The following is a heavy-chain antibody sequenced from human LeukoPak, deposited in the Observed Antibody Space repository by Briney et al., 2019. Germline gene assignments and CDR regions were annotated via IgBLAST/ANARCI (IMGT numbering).Heavy chain of an antibody. CDR2: INPNFGGT. CDR3: ARGSQGFDY. V-gene: IGHV1-2*02. J-gene: IGHJ4*02. Sequence: ASVKVSCTTSGYAFTDYFMHWVRQAPGQGPEWMGLINPNFGGTAYAHKFQDRVTMTRDTSISTVYMELTSLTSDGTAVYYCARGSQGFDYWGQGTLVTVSS. CDR1: GYAFTDYF.